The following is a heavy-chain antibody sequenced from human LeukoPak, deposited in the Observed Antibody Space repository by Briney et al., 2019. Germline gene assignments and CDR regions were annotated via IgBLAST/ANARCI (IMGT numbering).Heavy chain of an antibody. CDR2: ISSSSSYI. J-gene: IGHJ4*02. V-gene: IGHV3-21*01. CDR3: ARDSGDYLIDY. Sequence: GGSLSLSCAASGFTFSSYSMNWVRQAPGKGLEWVSSISSSSSYIYYADSVKGRFTISRDNAKNSLYLQMNSLGAEDTAVYYCARDSGDYLIDYWGQGTLVTVSS. D-gene: IGHD4-17*01. CDR1: GFTFSSYS.